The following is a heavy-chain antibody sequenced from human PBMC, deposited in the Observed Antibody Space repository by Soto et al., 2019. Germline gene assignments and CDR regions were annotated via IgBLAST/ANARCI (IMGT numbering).Heavy chain of an antibody. V-gene: IGHV5-51*01. J-gene: IGHJ4*02. Sequence: GESLKISCKTSGYSFTTYWIGWVRQMPGKGLEWMGMIYPGDSDTRYSPSFQGQVTISADKSITTAYLQWSSLKGADTAMYYCARHRFGSEMATMGLAYWGQGTPVTVSS. D-gene: IGHD3-10*01. CDR2: IYPGDSDT. CDR3: ARHRFGSEMATMGLAY. CDR1: GYSFTTYW.